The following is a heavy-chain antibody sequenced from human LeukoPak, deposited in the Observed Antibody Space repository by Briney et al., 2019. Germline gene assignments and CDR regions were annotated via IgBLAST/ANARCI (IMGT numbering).Heavy chain of an antibody. CDR2: ISYDGSNK. CDR3: ARADGRIAARRPLFDY. D-gene: IGHD6-6*01. Sequence: GGSLRLSCAASGFTFSSYAMHWVRQAPGKGLEWVAVISYDGSNKYYADSVKGRFTISRDNSKNTLYLQMNSLRAEDTAVYYCARADGRIAARRPLFDYWGQGTLVTVSS. J-gene: IGHJ4*02. V-gene: IGHV3-30-3*01. CDR1: GFTFSSYA.